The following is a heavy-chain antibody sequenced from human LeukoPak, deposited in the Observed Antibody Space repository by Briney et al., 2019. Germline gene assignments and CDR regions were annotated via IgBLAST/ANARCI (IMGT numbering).Heavy chain of an antibody. J-gene: IGHJ4*02. CDR2: IKQDGSAK. D-gene: IGHD2-15*01. Sequence: QAGGSLRLSCAASGFTFSSYWMSWVRQAPGKGLEWVANIKQDGSAKYYVDSVKGRFTISRDNAKNSMYLQMNRLRAEDTAVYYCVGCSGGTCSDFDYWGRGTLVTVSS. CDR3: VGCSGGTCSDFDY. CDR1: GFTFSSYW. V-gene: IGHV3-7*03.